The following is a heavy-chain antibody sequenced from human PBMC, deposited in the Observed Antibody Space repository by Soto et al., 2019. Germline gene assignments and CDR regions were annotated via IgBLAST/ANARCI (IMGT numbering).Heavy chain of an antibody. CDR3: AREASVLIPAAQPSRFDS. J-gene: IGHJ4*02. CDR1: GYSFMKYG. Sequence: GASVTVSCQGFGYSFMKYGINWVRQAPGQGLERVGWISPYSGYTHSAQKFHGRLTLTTDTAASTAYMELRILRSADTALYYCAREASVLIPAAQPSRFDSWGQGTLVTVSS. CDR2: ISPYSGYT. V-gene: IGHV1-18*01. D-gene: IGHD2-2*01.